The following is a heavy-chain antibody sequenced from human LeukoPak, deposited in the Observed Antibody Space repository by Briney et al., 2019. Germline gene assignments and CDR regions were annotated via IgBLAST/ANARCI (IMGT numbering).Heavy chain of an antibody. CDR2: ISGSGGST. J-gene: IGHJ6*03. V-gene: IGHV3-23*01. CDR3: AKGAYDFWSGYYSPPYYYYMDV. Sequence: GGSLRLSCAASGFTFSSYAMSWVRQAPGKGLEWVSAISGSGGSTYYADSVKGRFTISRDNSKNTLYLQMNSLRAEDTAVYYCAKGAYDFWSGYYSPPYYYYMDVWGKGTTVTVSS. CDR1: GFTFSSYA. D-gene: IGHD3-3*01.